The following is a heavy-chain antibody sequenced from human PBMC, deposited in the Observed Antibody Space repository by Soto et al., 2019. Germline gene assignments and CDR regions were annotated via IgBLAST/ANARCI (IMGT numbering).Heavy chain of an antibody. V-gene: IGHV1-18*01. D-gene: IGHD5-12*01. CDR3: ARESGGATATLDYYYFYMDV. CDR2: ISAYSGIT. CDR1: GYTFTSYG. Sequence: GASVKVSCKASGYTFTSYGISWVRQAPGQGLEWMGWISAYSGITNYAQKLQGRVTMTRDTSTRTAYMQLSRLRSDDTAVYYCARESGGATATLDYYYFYMDVWGTGTTVTVS. J-gene: IGHJ6*03.